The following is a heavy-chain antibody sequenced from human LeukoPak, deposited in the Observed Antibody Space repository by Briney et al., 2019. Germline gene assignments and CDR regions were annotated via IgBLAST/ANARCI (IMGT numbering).Heavy chain of an antibody. J-gene: IGHJ4*02. D-gene: IGHD4-17*01. CDR3: ARRGVTTSTPFDY. V-gene: IGHV3-64*01. CDR2: ISSNGGGT. CDR1: GFTFSSYA. Sequence: PGGSLRLSCAASGFTFSSYAMHWVRQAPGKGLEYVSAISSNGGGTYYANSVKGRFTISRDNSKNTLYLQMGSLRAEDMAVYYCARRGVTTSTPFDYWGQGTLVTVSS.